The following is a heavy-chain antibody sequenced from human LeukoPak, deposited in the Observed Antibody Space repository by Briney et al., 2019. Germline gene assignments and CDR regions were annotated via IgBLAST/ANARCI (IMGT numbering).Heavy chain of an antibody. Sequence: SETLSLTCTVSGGSISSSSYYWSWIRQPPGKGLEWIGYIYNSVTTNYNPSLKSRVTISVDTSKNQFSLKLTSVTAADTAVYYCARQAAFDRSEGQFDYWGQGTLVTVSS. CDR2: IYNSVTT. J-gene: IGHJ4*02. CDR1: GGSISSSSYY. V-gene: IGHV4-61*01. D-gene: IGHD3-9*01. CDR3: ARQAAFDRSEGQFDY.